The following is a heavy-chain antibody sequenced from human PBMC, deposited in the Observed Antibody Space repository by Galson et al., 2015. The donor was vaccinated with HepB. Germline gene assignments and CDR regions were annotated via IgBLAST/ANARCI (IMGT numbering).Heavy chain of an antibody. CDR2: VYTSGTT. J-gene: IGHJ4*02. V-gene: IGHV4-61*02. Sequence: TLSLTCSVSGASISRGSHYWTWIRQPAGKGLEWIGRVYTSGTTNYNPSLKGRVGLSLDTSKNYFSLKVDSVTAADTAVYYCAREDLHIAPRSFVSWGQGFLVTVSS. CDR1: GASISRGSHY. CDR3: AREDLHIAPRSFVS. D-gene: IGHD6-6*01.